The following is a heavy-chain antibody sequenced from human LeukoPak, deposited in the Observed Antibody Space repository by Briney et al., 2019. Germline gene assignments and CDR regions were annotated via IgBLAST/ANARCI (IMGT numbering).Heavy chain of an antibody. CDR1: GFTFSNAW. J-gene: IGHJ4*02. CDR3: TTDYGSGSYHYFNY. V-gene: IGHV3-15*01. CDR2: IKSKTDGGTT. Sequence: GGSLRLSCAASGFTFSNAWMSWVRPAPGKGLEWVGRIKSKTDGGTTDYAAPVKGRFAISRDDSKNTLYLQMNSLKTEDTAVYYCTTDYGSGSYHYFNYWGQGTLVTVSS. D-gene: IGHD3-10*01.